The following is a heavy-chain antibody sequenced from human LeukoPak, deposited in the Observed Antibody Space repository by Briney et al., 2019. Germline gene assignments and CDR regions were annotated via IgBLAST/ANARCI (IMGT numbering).Heavy chain of an antibody. Sequence: GASVKVSCKASGYTFTGYYMHWVRQAPGQGLEWMGWINPNSGGTNYAQKFQGRVTMTRNTSISTAYMELSRLRSDATAVYYCARTPKPRFGGVLYFDYWGQGSLLTVSS. J-gene: IGHJ4*02. V-gene: IGHV1-2*02. D-gene: IGHD3-16*01. CDR2: INPNSGGT. CDR3: ARTPKPRFGGVLYFDY. CDR1: GYTFTGYY.